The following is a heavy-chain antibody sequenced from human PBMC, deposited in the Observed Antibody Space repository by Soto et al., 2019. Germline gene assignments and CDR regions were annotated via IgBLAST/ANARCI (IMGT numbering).Heavy chain of an antibody. D-gene: IGHD3-16*01. Sequence: QAQLVQSGAEVKRPGSSVKVSCKASGDTFSSYSISWVRQAPGQGLEWMGRIIPMVGTPKYAPKFQGIVTFSADKASRTAYMVLNSPISDDTAVYYCATDGGSTSSAAYNYFMDVGGKGTPVTFSS. CDR1: GDTFSSYS. CDR3: ATDGGSTSSAAYNYFMDV. J-gene: IGHJ6*03. CDR2: IIPMVGTP. V-gene: IGHV1-69*08.